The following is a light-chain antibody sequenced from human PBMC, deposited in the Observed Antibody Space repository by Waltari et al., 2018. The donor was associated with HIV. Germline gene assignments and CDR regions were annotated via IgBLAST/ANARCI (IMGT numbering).Light chain of an antibody. CDR1: GSNVGVNF. CDR2: SNN. Sequence: QSVLTQAPSASGTPGQRVTLSCSGTGSNVGVNFVSCYQQLPGMAPKLLIFSNNERPSRVPDRFSGSKSGTSASLAISGLRSEDEAVYFCAAWDDSVSGWAFGEGTKVTVL. CDR3: AAWDDSVSGWA. J-gene: IGLJ2*01. V-gene: IGLV1-47*01.